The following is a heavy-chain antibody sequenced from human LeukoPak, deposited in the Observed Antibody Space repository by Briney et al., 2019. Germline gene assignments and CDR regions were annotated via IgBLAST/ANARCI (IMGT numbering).Heavy chain of an antibody. CDR2: INPNSGGT. V-gene: IGHV1-2*02. Sequence: ASVKVSCKASGYTFTDYYIQWVRKAPGQGLGWMGWINPNSGGTNSAQKFQGRVTMTRDTSVSTAYMELSRLRSDDTAVYYCARDHCTSSGCYEYYYYGVDVWGQGTTVTVSS. J-gene: IGHJ6*02. CDR3: ARDHCTSSGCYEYYYYGVDV. D-gene: IGHD2-2*01. CDR1: GYTFTDYY.